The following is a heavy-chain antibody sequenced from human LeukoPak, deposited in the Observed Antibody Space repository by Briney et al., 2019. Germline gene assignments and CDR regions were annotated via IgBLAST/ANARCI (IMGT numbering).Heavy chain of an antibody. J-gene: IGHJ4*02. CDR2: IKPDGSEK. Sequence: GGSLRLSCAASGFTFSSYVMHWVRQAPGKGLEWVANIKPDGSEKYYVDSVKGRFTISRDNAKNSLYLQMTSLRAEDTAVYYCARGSGDYSGQGTLVTVSS. V-gene: IGHV3-7*04. CDR1: GFTFSSYV. CDR3: ARGSGDY.